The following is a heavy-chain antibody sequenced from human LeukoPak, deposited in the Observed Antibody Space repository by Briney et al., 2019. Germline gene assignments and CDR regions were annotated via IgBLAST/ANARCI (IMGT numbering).Heavy chain of an antibody. CDR3: ARLFRVVVPAANTHFDY. D-gene: IGHD2-2*01. CDR1: GFTFSSYG. Sequence: GGSLRLSCAASGFTFSSYGMHWVRQAPGKGLEWVAVIWYDGSNKYYADSVKGRFTISRDNSKNTLYLQMNSLRAEDTAVYYCARLFRVVVPAANTHFDYWGQGTLVTVSS. J-gene: IGHJ4*02. CDR2: IWYDGSNK. V-gene: IGHV3-30*19.